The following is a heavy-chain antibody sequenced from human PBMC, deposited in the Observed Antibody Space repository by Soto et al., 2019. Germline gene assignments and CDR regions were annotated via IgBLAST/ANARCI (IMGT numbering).Heavy chain of an antibody. J-gene: IGHJ4*02. V-gene: IGHV1-58*01. Sequence: ASVKVSCKTSGFIFSSSAVQWVRQARGQRLEWMGRIVVGSTNTDFAQKFHKRVTLTRDMSTSTVYMELRSLTFEDTAIYYCAKDLGTYNSRSSSFVDWGQGTLVTVAS. CDR3: AKDLGTYNSRSSSFVD. D-gene: IGHD6-6*01. CDR1: GFIFSSSA. CDR2: IVVGSTNT.